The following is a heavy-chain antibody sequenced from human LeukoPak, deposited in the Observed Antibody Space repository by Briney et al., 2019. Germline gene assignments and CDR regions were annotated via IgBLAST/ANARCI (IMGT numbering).Heavy chain of an antibody. CDR2: INPNSGGT. D-gene: IGHD3-16*01. CDR3: ARVPMITFGGLVISSNYFDY. Sequence: ASVKVSCKTSGYTFTDYYMHWVRQAHGQGREWRGWINPNSGGTNYAQTSQGRVTMTIDTSLSTAYLELSRLRYDDTAVYYCARVPMITFGGLVISSNYFDYWGQGTLVTVSS. J-gene: IGHJ4*02. CDR1: GYTFTDYY. V-gene: IGHV1-2*02.